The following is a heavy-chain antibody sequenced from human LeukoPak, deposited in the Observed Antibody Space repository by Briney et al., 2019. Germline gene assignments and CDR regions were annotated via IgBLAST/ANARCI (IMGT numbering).Heavy chain of an antibody. CDR2: SGGFT. Sequence: PGGSLRLSCAASGFTISNNYIYSGGFTQFAGSVRGRFTMSRDSSKNTLYLQMKSLRAEDTAVYYCAKGGGYEAQYYYYYLDVWGKGTTVTISS. V-gene: IGHV3-66*01. D-gene: IGHD5-12*01. CDR1: GFTISNNY. J-gene: IGHJ6*03. CDR3: AKGGGYEAQYYYYYLDV.